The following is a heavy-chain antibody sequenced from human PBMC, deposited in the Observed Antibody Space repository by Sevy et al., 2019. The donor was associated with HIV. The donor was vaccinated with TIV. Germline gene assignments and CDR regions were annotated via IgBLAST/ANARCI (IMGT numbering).Heavy chain of an antibody. CDR3: ARDHLWQGLDP. Sequence: SETLSLSCSVSGASITDYYWSWIRQPPGKGLEWVGYVFHSGDSNYNPSLKSRVAMSVDTTKNQFSLRLASVSAAETAVYYCARDHLWQGLDPWGQGILVTVSS. CDR2: VFHSGDS. CDR1: GASITDYY. J-gene: IGHJ5*02. V-gene: IGHV4-59*12. D-gene: IGHD3-3*02.